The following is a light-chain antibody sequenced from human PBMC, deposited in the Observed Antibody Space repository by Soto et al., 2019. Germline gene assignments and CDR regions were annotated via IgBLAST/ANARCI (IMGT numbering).Light chain of an antibody. CDR2: RDS. Sequence: SYELTQPLSVSVALGQTARITCGGNNIGSKNVHWYQQKPGQAPVLVIYRDSNRPSGIPERFSGSNSGNTATLTISRAQAGDEADYYGQVWDSSTANVFGTGTKVTVL. CDR3: QVWDSSTANV. CDR1: NIGSKN. J-gene: IGLJ1*01. V-gene: IGLV3-9*01.